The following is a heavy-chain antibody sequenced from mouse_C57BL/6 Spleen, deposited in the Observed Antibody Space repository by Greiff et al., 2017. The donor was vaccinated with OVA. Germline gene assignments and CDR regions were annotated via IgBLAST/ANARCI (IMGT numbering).Heavy chain of an antibody. CDR3: TRRYSFAY. V-gene: IGHV1-15*01. Sequence: QVHVKQSGAELVRPGASVTLSCKASGYTFTDYEMHWVKQTPVHGLEWIGAIDPETGGTAYNQKFKGKAILTADKSSSTAYMELRSLTSEDSAVYYCTRRYSFAYWGQGTLVTVSA. CDR2: IDPETGGT. J-gene: IGHJ3*01. CDR1: GYTFTDYE.